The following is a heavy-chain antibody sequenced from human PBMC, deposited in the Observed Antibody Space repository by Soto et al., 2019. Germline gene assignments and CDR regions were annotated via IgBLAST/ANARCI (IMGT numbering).Heavy chain of an antibody. CDR3: ARDPRGSYYDYYFDY. J-gene: IGHJ4*02. CDR2: INHSGST. D-gene: IGHD1-26*01. Sequence: XETLSVTWSVYCGSFSGYYWSWIRQPPGKGLEWIGEINHSGSTNYNPSLKSRVTISVDTSKNQFSLKLSSVTAADTAVYYCARDPRGSYYDYYFDYWGQGTLVTVSS. V-gene: IGHV4-34*01. CDR1: CGSFSGYY.